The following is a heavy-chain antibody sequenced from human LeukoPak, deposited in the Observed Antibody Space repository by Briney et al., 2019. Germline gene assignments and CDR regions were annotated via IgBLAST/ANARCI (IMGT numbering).Heavy chain of an antibody. D-gene: IGHD3-16*01. V-gene: IGHV4-61*01. CDR1: GGSVSSGSYY. J-gene: IGHJ4*02. Sequence: SETLSLTCTVSGGSVSSGSYYWSWIRQPPGKGLEWIGYIYYSGSTNYNPSLKSRVTISVDTSKNQFSLKLSSVTAADTAVYYCPRSEVWGAQGTLVTVPS. CDR3: PRSEVW. CDR2: IYYSGST.